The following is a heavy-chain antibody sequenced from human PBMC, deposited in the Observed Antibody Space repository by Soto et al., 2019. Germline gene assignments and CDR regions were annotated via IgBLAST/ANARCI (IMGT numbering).Heavy chain of an antibody. D-gene: IGHD2-2*01. CDR1: GGTFSSYA. Sequence: QVQLVQSGAEVKKPGYSVQVSCKASGGTFSSYAISWVRQAPGQWLEWMGGIIPIFGTANYAQKFQGRVTITADESTSTAYMELSSLRSEDTAVYYCARQVHYYYYGMDVWGQGTTVTVSS. J-gene: IGHJ6*02. CDR3: ARQVHYYYYGMDV. V-gene: IGHV1-69*01. CDR2: IIPIFGTA.